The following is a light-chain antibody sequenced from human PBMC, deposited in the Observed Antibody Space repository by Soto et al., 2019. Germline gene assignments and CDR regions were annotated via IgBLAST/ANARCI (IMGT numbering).Light chain of an antibody. CDR1: SSDVGAYNY. CDR2: DVS. CDR3: GTWDSRLSAVV. V-gene: IGLV2-11*01. Sequence: QSALTQPRSVSGSPGQSVTISCTGTSSDVGAYNYVSWYQQHPGKAPKLMIYDVSKRPSGVPDRFSGSKSGTSATLGITGLQTGDEADYYCGTWDSRLSAVVFGGGTKLTVL. J-gene: IGLJ2*01.